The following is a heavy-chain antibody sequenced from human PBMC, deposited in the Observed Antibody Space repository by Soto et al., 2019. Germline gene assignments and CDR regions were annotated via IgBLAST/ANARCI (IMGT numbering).Heavy chain of an antibody. CDR2: IKQDGSEK. CDR1: GFTFSSYW. V-gene: IGHV3-7*01. Sequence: EVQLVESGGGLVQPGGSLRLSCAASGFTFSSYWMSWVRQAPGKGLEWVANIKQDGSEKYYVDSVKGRFTISRDNAKNSLYLQMNSLRAEDTAVYYCARAIAAAPLCWYFDYWGQGTLVTVSS. J-gene: IGHJ4*02. D-gene: IGHD6-13*01. CDR3: ARAIAAAPLCWYFDY.